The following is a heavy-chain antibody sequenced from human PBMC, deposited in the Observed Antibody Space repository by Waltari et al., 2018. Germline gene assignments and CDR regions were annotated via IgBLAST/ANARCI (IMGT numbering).Heavy chain of an antibody. CDR2: IPLGTNA. V-gene: IGHV3-53*01. CDR1: GFTVNSNY. CDR3: ARHVSGPTRAAFDV. J-gene: IGHJ3*01. D-gene: IGHD6-19*01. Sequence: EVQLVESGGGLIQPGGSLRLSCVVSGFTVNSNYMSWVRQVPGKGLEWVSNIPLGTNANYAESVRGRFTISRDNSKDTLYLQMNSLRVEDTAVYFCARHVSGPTRAAFDVWGQGTMVTVSP.